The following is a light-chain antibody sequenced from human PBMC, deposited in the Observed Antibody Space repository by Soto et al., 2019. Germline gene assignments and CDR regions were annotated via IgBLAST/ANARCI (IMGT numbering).Light chain of an antibody. Sequence: HSVLTQPPSASVSPAQSVAISRTGTSSDVGGYNYVSWYQQHPGKAPKLMIYEVNKRPSGVPDRFSGSKSGNTASLTVSGLQAEDEADYYCSSYAGSSNVFGTGTKVTVL. CDR2: EVN. J-gene: IGLJ1*01. V-gene: IGLV2-8*01. CDR3: SSYAGSSNV. CDR1: SSDVGGYNY.